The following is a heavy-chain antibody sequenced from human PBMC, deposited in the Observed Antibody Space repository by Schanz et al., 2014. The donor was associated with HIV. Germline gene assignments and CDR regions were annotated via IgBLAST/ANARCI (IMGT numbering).Heavy chain of an antibody. J-gene: IGHJ4*02. CDR2: ISYDGSNK. CDR3: ARGRGTYNSGYYNPLDY. Sequence: VQLVESGGGLVKPGGSLRLSCAVSGFTFSRYSVTWVRQAPGKGLEWVAVISYDGSNKYYADSVKGRFTISRDNSKNTLYLQLNSLRAEDTAVYYCARGRGTYNSGYYNPLDYWGQGSLVTVSS. V-gene: IGHV3-33*05. CDR1: GFTFSRYS. D-gene: IGHD3-22*01.